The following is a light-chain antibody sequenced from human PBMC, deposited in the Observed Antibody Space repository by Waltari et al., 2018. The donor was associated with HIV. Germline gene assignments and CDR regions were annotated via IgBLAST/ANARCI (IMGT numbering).Light chain of an antibody. CDR1: SNDVGGYNY. CDR3: SSYTSSTYVV. Sequence: QSALTQPASVSGPPGQSITISCTGTSNDVGGYNYVSWYQQHPGKVPKLMINDVSNRPSGVSYRFSGSKSGNTASLTISGLQAEDEADYYCSSYTSSTYVVFGGGTKLTVL. J-gene: IGLJ2*01. CDR2: DVS. V-gene: IGLV2-14*03.